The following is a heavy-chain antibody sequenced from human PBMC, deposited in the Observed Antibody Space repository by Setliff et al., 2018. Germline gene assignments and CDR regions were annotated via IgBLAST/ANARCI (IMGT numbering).Heavy chain of an antibody. CDR3: ARMSGFLYMDV. V-gene: IGHV4-39*01. Sequence: PSETLSLTCTVSGDSINSRTNYWSWIRRLPGRGLEWIGSLHRVGTFFYNPSLVSRATLSLDTSRNQFSLRLQSVTAADTAVYYCARMSGFLYMDVWGKGTPVTVSS. J-gene: IGHJ6*03. D-gene: IGHD3-3*01. CDR1: GDSINSRTNY. CDR2: LHRVGTF.